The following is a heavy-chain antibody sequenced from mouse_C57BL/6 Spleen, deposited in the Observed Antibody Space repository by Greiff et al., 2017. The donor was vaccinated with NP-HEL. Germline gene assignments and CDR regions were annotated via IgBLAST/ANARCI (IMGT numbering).Heavy chain of an antibody. CDR3: ASAVRKLTGTLYCDY. D-gene: IGHD4-1*01. CDR2: IDPSDSYT. Sequence: QVQLQQPGAELVRPGTSVKLSCKASGYTFTSYWMHWVKQRPGQGLEWIGVIDPSDSYTNYNQKFKGKATLTVDTSSSTAYMQLSSLTSEDSAVYYCASAVRKLTGTLYCDYWGQGTTLTVSS. J-gene: IGHJ2*01. CDR1: GYTFTSYW. V-gene: IGHV1-59*01.